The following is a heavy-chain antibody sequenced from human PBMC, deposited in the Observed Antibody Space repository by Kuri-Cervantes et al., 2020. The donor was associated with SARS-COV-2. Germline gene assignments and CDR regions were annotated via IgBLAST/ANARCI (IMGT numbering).Heavy chain of an antibody. V-gene: IGHV1-24*01. CDR3: ASVQWGYDFWSGYQGPGYYYYMDV. CDR1: GYTLTELS. D-gene: IGHD3-3*01. Sequence: ASVKVSCKASGYTLTELSMHWVRQAPGKGLEWMGGFDPEDGETIYAQKFQGRVTMTEDTSTDTAYMELSSLRSEDTAVYYCASVQWGYDFWSGYQGPGYYYYMDVWGKGTTVTVSS. J-gene: IGHJ6*03. CDR2: FDPEDGET.